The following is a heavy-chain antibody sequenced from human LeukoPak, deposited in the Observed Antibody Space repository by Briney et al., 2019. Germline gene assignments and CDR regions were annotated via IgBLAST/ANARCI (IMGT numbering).Heavy chain of an antibody. J-gene: IGHJ4*02. Sequence: GGSLRLSCAASGFTFSSYAMSWVSQAPGKGLEWVTAISGSGGSTYYADSVKGRFTISRDNSKNTLYLQMNSLRAEDTAVYYCARDKDYGSGRYLGYWGQGTLVTVSS. V-gene: IGHV3-23*01. CDR3: ARDKDYGSGRYLGY. CDR2: ISGSGGST. D-gene: IGHD3-10*01. CDR1: GFTFSSYA.